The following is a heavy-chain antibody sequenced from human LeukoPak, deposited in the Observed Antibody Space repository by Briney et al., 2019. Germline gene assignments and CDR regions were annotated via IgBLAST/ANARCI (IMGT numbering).Heavy chain of an antibody. CDR1: GYTLTEIS. D-gene: IGHD3/OR15-3a*01. V-gene: IGHV1-24*01. CDR2: FDPEDGET. Sequence: ASVKVSCKVSGYTLTEISMHWVRQAPGKGLEWMGGFDPEDGETIYAQKFQGRVTMTEDTSTDTAYMELSSLRSEDTAVYYCATPLSLWDYYFDYWGQGTLVTVSS. CDR3: ATPLSLWDYYFDY. J-gene: IGHJ4*02.